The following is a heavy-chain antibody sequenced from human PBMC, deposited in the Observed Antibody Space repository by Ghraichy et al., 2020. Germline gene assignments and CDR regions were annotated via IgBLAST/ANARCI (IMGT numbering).Heavy chain of an antibody. V-gene: IGHV4-39*01. CDR2: IYYSGST. CDR1: GGSISSSSYY. CDR3: ARHPVYIVATFYYYYYGMDV. D-gene: IGHD5-12*01. Sequence: SETLSLTCTVSGGSISSSSYYWGWIRQPPGKGLEWIGSIYYSGSTYYNPSLKSRVTISVDTSKNQFSLKLSSVTAADTAVYYCARHPVYIVATFYYYYYGMDVWGQGTTVTVSS. J-gene: IGHJ6*02.